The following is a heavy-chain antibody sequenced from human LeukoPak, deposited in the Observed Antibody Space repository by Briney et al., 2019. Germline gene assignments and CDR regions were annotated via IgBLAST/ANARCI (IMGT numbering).Heavy chain of an antibody. Sequence: GASVKVSCKAAGYTFTSYGLTWVRQAPGQGLEWMGWINTYNGNTNYAQKFQGRVTMTTDTSTSTAYMELRSLRSDDTAVYYCARVGVAAGGNWFDPRGQGTLVTVSS. CDR3: ARVGVAAGGNWFDP. D-gene: IGHD6-25*01. CDR2: INTYNGNT. V-gene: IGHV1-18*01. CDR1: GYTFTSYG. J-gene: IGHJ5*02.